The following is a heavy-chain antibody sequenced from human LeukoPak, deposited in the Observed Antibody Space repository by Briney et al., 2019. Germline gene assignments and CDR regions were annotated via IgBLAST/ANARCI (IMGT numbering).Heavy chain of an antibody. CDR3: AREELYYYDSSGYGGHWFDP. CDR2: ISYDGSNK. V-gene: IGHV3-30*04. Sequence: GRSLRLSCAASGFTFSSYVMHWVRQAPGKGLEWVAVISYDGSNKYYADSVKGRFTISRDNSKNTLYLQMNSLRAEDTAVYYCAREELYYYDSSGYGGHWFDPWGQGTLVTVSS. D-gene: IGHD3-22*01. CDR1: GFTFSSYV. J-gene: IGHJ5*02.